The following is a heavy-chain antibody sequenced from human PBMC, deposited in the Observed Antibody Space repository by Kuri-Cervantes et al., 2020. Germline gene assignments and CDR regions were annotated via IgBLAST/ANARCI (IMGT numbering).Heavy chain of an antibody. D-gene: IGHD3-22*01. J-gene: IGHJ5*02. CDR3: SRFYFDLSRQSNWLDP. V-gene: IGHV4-34*03. Sequence: ESLKISCAVYGGSFSGYYWSWIRQPPGKGLEWIGEINHSGSTNYNPSLKSRVTISVDTSKNQFSLRLTSMTAADTALYYCSRFYFDLSRQSNWLDPWGQGTLVTVSS. CDR2: INHSGST. CDR1: GGSFSGYY.